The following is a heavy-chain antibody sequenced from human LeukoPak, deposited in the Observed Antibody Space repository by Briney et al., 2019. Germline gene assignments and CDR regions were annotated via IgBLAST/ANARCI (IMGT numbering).Heavy chain of an antibody. CDR2: INPSGGST. CDR1: GYTFTSYY. D-gene: IGHD5-12*01. V-gene: IGHV1-46*01. J-gene: IGHJ5*02. CDR3: ARDRYSGYDFGWFDP. Sequence: ASVKVSCKASGYTFTSYYMHWVRQAPGQGLEWMGIINPSGGSTSYAQKFQGRVTMTRDTSTSTVYMELSSLRSEDTAVYYCARDRYSGYDFGWFDPWGQGTLVTVSS.